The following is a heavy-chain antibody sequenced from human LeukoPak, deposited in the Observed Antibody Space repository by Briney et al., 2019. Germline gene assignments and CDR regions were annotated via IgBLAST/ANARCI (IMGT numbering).Heavy chain of an antibody. J-gene: IGHJ4*02. D-gene: IGHD6-13*01. CDR1: GFTFGGYA. CDR2: IKSKTYGGTT. V-gene: IGHV3-49*03. Sequence: GGSLRLSCSSSGFTFGGYAMSWFRQAPGKGLEWVGFIKSKTYGGTTEYAASVKGRFTISRDDSKSIAYLQMNSLKTEDTAVYYCTRDQQQLAQGLSDYWGQGTLVTVSS. CDR3: TRDQQQLAQGLSDY.